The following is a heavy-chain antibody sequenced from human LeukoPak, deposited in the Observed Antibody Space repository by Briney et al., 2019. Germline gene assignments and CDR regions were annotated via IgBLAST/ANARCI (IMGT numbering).Heavy chain of an antibody. CDR3: ARDRPADLSY. Sequence: GASVKVSCKASGYTFTGNYMHWVRQAPGQGLEWMGWINPNSGGTNYAQNFQGRVTLTRDTSISTAYMELSRLTSDDTAVYYCARDRPADLSYWGQGTLVTVSS. CDR2: INPNSGGT. CDR1: GYTFTGNY. J-gene: IGHJ4*02. V-gene: IGHV1-2*02. D-gene: IGHD2-21*02.